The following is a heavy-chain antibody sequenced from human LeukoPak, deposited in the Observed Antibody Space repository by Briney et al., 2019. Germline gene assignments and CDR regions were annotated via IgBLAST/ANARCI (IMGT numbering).Heavy chain of an antibody. J-gene: IGHJ3*02. V-gene: IGHV1-69*13. CDR3: ARDSPGGSAGKLLRVPTDAFDI. Sequence: SVKVSCKASGYTFTSYGISWVRQAPGQGLEWMGGIIPIFGTANYAQKFQGRVTITADESTSTAYMELSSLRSEDTAVYYCARDSPGGSAGKLLRVPTDAFDIWGQGTMVTVSS. D-gene: IGHD1-26*01. CDR1: GYTFTSYG. CDR2: IIPIFGTA.